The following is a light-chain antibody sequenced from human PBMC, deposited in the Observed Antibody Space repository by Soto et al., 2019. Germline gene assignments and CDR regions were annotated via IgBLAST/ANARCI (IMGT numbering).Light chain of an antibody. J-gene: IGKJ4*01. CDR1: RSISTN. CDR2: SAS. V-gene: IGKV3-15*01. CDR3: QQYNNWPPIT. Sequence: IVMTQSPPTLSVSPGERATLSCRASRSISTNVAWYQYKSGQAPRLLIYSASTRATGIPTRFSGSGSGTEFTLTISSLQSEDFGIYYCQQYNNWPPITFGGGTKVDIK.